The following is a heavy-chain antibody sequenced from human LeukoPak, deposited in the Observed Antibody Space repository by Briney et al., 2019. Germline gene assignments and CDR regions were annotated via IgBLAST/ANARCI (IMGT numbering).Heavy chain of an antibody. CDR1: GGSFSGYY. CDR3: ARGPYYYDSSSYSNFDY. D-gene: IGHD3-22*01. Sequence: PSETLSLTCAVYGGSFSGYYWSWIRQPPGKGLEWIGEINHSGSTNYNPSLKSRVTISVDTSKNQFSLKLSSVTAADTAVYYCARGPYYYDSSSYSNFDYWGQGTLVTVSS. V-gene: IGHV4-34*01. CDR2: INHSGST. J-gene: IGHJ4*02.